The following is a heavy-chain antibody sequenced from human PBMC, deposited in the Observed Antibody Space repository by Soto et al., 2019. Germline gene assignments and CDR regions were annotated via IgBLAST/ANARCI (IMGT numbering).Heavy chain of an antibody. CDR1: GGSISSYY. V-gene: IGHV4-59*01. CDR3: ARYYGGNFSFDY. CDR2: IYYSGST. J-gene: IGHJ4*02. Sequence: SETLSLTCTVSGGSISSYYLSWIRQPPGKGLEWIGYIYYSGSTNYNPSLKSRVTISVDTSKNQFSLKLSSVTAADTAVYYCARYYGGNFSFDYWGQGTLVTVSS. D-gene: IGHD4-17*01.